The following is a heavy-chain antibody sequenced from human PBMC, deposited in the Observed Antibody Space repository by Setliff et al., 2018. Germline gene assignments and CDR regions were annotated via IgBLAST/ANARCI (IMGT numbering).Heavy chain of an antibody. CDR3: AREGVDTRSSTDYRYYMDV. V-gene: IGHV1-69*10. CDR1: GGTFNPYA. D-gene: IGHD5-18*01. Sequence: SVKVSCKASGGTFNPYAISWVRQAPGQGLEWMGGIIPILNTANYAQTLQGRVTITMDKSARTVYMELSSLRSEDTAVYYCAREGVDTRSSTDYRYYMDVWGKGTTVTVSS. J-gene: IGHJ6*03. CDR2: IIPILNTA.